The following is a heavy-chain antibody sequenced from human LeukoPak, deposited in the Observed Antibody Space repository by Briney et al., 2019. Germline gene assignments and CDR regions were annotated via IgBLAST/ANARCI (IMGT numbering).Heavy chain of an antibody. CDR1: GGSISSSSYY. V-gene: IGHV4-39*07. Sequence: SETLSLTCTVSGGSISSSSYYWGWIRQPPGKGLEWIGSIYYSGSTYYNPSLKSRVTISVDTSKNQFSLKLSSVTAADTAVYYCARDPDGYSHFDYWGQGTLVTVSS. D-gene: IGHD5-24*01. CDR3: ARDPDGYSHFDY. J-gene: IGHJ4*02. CDR2: IYYSGST.